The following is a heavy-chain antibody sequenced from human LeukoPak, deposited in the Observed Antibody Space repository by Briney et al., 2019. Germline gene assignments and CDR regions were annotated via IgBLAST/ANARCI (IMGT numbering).Heavy chain of an antibody. Sequence: SETLSLTCAVYGGSFSGYYWSWIRQPPGKGLEWIGEINHSGSTNYNPSLKSRVTISVDTSKNQFSLKLSSVTAADTAVYYCARGDSGYEGYYYYYYMDVWGKGTTVTVSS. CDR1: GGSFSGYY. CDR3: ARGDSGYEGYYYYYYMDV. D-gene: IGHD5-12*01. J-gene: IGHJ6*03. V-gene: IGHV4-34*01. CDR2: INHSGST.